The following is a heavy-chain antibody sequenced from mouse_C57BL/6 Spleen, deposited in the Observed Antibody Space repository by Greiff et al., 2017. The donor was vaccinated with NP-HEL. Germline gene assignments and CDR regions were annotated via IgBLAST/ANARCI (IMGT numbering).Heavy chain of an antibody. CDR2: ISSGSSTI. Sequence: DVMLVESGGGLVKPGGSLKLSCAASGFTFSDYGMHWVRQAPEKGLEWVAYISSGSSTIYYADTVKGRFTISRDNAKNTLFLQMTSLRSEDTAMYYCATSYGSSYGYFDVWGTGTTVTVSS. J-gene: IGHJ1*03. CDR1: GFTFSDYG. V-gene: IGHV5-17*01. D-gene: IGHD1-1*01. CDR3: ATSYGSSYGYFDV.